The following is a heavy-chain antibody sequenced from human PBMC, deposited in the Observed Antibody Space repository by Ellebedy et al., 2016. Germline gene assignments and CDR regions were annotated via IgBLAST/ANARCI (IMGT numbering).Heavy chain of an antibody. V-gene: IGHV1-46*01. J-gene: IGHJ4*02. CDR1: GFTFTNYY. CDR3: ARAGRVAAIDN. Sequence: ASVKVSCXASGFTFTNYYMHWVRQAPGQGLEWLGMINPDGGRTTYVERLQGRVTLTRDTSTSTVDMELSSLRSEDTAVYYCARAGRVAAIDNWGQGTLVTVSS. CDR2: INPDGGRT. D-gene: IGHD6-13*01.